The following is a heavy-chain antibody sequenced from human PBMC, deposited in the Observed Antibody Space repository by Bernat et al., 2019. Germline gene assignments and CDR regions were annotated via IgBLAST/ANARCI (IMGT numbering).Heavy chain of an antibody. CDR2: ISGSGTST. D-gene: IGHD1-26*01. CDR1: GFTFSSYA. CDR3: AKDTLSGTYRTPFDD. V-gene: IGHV3-23*01. J-gene: IGHJ4*02. Sequence: EVQLLESGGGLVQPGGSLRLSCAASGFTFSSYAMSWVRQAPGKGLEWVSAISGSGTSTYYADSVKGRFTISRDNFKNTLYLQMNSLRAEDTAIYYCAKDTLSGTYRTPFDDWGQGTLVSVSS.